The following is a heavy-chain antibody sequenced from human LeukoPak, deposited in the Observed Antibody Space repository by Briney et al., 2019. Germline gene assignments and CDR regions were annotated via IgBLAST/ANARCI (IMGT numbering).Heavy chain of an antibody. D-gene: IGHD3-10*01. CDR3: ARVDGSGSI. CDR1: GFTFSTYW. J-gene: IGHJ4*02. Sequence: GGSLRLCCAASGFTFSTYWLSWVRQAPGKGLEWVASMKQDGSETQYVDSVKGRFTISRDNAKNSLYLQMNRLRAEDTAVYYCARVDGSGSIWGQGTLVTVSS. V-gene: IGHV3-7*03. CDR2: MKQDGSET.